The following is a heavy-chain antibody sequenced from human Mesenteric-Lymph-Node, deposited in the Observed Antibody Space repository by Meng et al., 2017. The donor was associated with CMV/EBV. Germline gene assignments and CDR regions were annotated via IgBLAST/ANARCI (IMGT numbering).Heavy chain of an antibody. CDR3: ARGERVIVVVMGY. J-gene: IGHJ4*02. V-gene: IGHV1-69*05. Sequence: SVKVSCKASGGTFSSYAISWVRQAPGQGLEWMGGIIPIFGTANYAQKFQGRVTITTDESTSTVYMELSSLRSEDTAVYYCARGERVIVVVMGYWGQGTLVTVSS. D-gene: IGHD3-22*01. CDR2: IIPIFGTA. CDR1: GGTFSSYA.